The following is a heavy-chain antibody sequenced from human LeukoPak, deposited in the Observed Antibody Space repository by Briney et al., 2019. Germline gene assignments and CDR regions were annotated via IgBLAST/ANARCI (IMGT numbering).Heavy chain of an antibody. D-gene: IGHD2-21*01. CDR2: VFHDGST. CDR1: GYSISTGRY. V-gene: IGHV4-38-2*01. CDR3: ARSLSVAGIDY. J-gene: IGHJ4*02. Sequence: SETLSLTCAVSGYSISTGRYWAWIRRPPGKGLEWLGSVFHDGSTYYNSSLKGRVTISVDTSKNQFSLNLRSVTAADTAIYYCARSLSVAGIDYWGQGTRVTVSS.